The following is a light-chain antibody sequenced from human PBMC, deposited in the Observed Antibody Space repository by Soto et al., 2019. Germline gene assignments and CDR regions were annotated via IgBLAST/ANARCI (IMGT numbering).Light chain of an antibody. V-gene: IGLV1-44*01. J-gene: IGLJ2*01. CDR2: RDH. CDR3: AAWDDSLNGYVV. CDR1: RYNIGSNT. Sequence: QPALTQPPSASGTPGQRVTISCSGSRYNIGSNTVNWYQQVPGTAPRLLIHRDHQRPSGVPDRFSGSKSGTSASLAISGLQSEDEADYYCAAWDDSLNGYVVFGGGTKVTVL.